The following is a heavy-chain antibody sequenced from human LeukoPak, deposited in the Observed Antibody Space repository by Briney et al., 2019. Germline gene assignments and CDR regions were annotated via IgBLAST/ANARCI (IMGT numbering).Heavy chain of an antibody. CDR1: GGSFSGYY. Sequence: SETLSLTCAVYGGSFSGYYWSWIRQPPGKGLEWIGEINHSGSTNYNPSLKSRVTISVDTSKNQFSLKLSSVTAADTVVYYCARGEVVPAAIMASGYWSDPWGQGTLVTVSS. J-gene: IGHJ5*02. CDR3: ARGEVVPAAIMASGYWSDP. CDR2: INHSGST. D-gene: IGHD2-2*01. V-gene: IGHV4-34*01.